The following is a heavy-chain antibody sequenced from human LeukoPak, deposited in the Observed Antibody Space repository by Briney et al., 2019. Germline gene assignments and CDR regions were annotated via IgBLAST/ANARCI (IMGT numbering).Heavy chain of an antibody. J-gene: IGHJ6*02. Sequence: GGSLRLSCAASGFTFSSYSMNWVRQAPGKGLEWVSYISSSSSTIYYADSVKGRFTISRDNAKNSLYLQMNSLRDEDTAVYYCARGHRVRGVIEYYYYGMDVWGQGTTVTVSS. V-gene: IGHV3-48*02. CDR1: GFTFSSYS. CDR2: ISSSSSTI. D-gene: IGHD3-10*01. CDR3: ARGHRVRGVIEYYYYGMDV.